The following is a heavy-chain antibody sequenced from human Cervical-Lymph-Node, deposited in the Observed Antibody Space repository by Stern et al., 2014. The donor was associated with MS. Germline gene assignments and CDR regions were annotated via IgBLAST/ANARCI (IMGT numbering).Heavy chain of an antibody. V-gene: IGHV3-53*01. CDR1: GFTVSRDY. J-gene: IGHJ4*02. Sequence: EVQLVESGGGVIQPGGSLRLSCTASGFTVSRDYMTWVRQAPGKGLEWVSLITNVVSPSYTDSVKGRFAISRYESKNTVYLHMTSLRAEDTAMYYCARDTSSPERSDWWGQGTLVTVSS. D-gene: IGHD1-1*01. CDR3: ARDTSSPERSDW. CDR2: ITNVVSP.